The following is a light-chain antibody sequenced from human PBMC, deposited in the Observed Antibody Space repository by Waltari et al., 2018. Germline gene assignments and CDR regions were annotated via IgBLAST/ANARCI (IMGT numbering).Light chain of an antibody. CDR2: GAS. V-gene: IGKV3-20*01. CDR3: QHYVRLPVA. Sequence: IVLTQSPGTLSLSPGERATLSCRASQRIPGTLVWYQQKPDQPPRLLIYGASNRAAGIPDRFSGSGFGTDFSLTISRLEPEDFAVYYCQHYVRLPVAFGQGTKV. CDR1: QRIPGT. J-gene: IGKJ1*01.